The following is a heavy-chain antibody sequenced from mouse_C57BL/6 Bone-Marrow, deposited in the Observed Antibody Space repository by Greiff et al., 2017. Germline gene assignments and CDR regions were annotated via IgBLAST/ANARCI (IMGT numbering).Heavy chain of an antibody. CDR1: GYTFTSYW. V-gene: IGHV1-72*01. J-gene: IGHJ3*01. Sequence: VQLQQPGAELVKPGASVKLSCKASGYTFTSYWMHWVKQRPGRGLEWIGRIDPNSGGTKYNEKFKSKATLTVDKPSSTAYMQRSSLTSEDAAVYYCARWDGYYFAWFAYWGQGTLVTVSA. CDR3: ARWDGYYFAWFAY. D-gene: IGHD2-3*01. CDR2: IDPNSGGT.